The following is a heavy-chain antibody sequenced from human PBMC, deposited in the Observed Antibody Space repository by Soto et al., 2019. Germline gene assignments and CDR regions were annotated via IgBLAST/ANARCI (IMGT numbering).Heavy chain of an antibody. V-gene: IGHV1-69*01. CDR2: IIPISETT. J-gene: IGHJ6*02. D-gene: IGHD2-2*01. Sequence: QVQLVQSGAEVKKPGSSVKVSCKASGGTFSSYAISWVRQAPGQGLEWMGGIIPISETTNYAQKFQGRVTITADESKSTAYRELSSLRSEDTAVYYCARSQGSSTSLEIYYYYYYGMDVWCQGTTVTVSS. CDR3: ARSQGSSTSLEIYYYYYYGMDV. CDR1: GGTFSSYA.